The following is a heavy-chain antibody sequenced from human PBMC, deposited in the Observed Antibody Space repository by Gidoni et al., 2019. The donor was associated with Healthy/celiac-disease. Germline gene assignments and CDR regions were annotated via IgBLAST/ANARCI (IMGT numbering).Heavy chain of an antibody. D-gene: IGHD6-13*01. CDR1: GSAVSRYS. V-gene: IGHV3-48*04. CDR3: ARESIAAAGKGFDY. J-gene: IGHJ4*02. CDR2: ISSSSSTI. Sequence: EVWLVESGGGLVQPGGSLRLSCAASGSAVSRYSMNWVRQAPGKGREWVSYISSSSSTIYNADAWKGRVTISRDNAKNSLYRQMNSLRAEDTAVYYCARESIAAAGKGFDYWGQGTLVTVSS.